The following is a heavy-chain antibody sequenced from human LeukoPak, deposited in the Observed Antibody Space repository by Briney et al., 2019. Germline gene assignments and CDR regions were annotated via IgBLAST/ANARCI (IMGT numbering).Heavy chain of an antibody. D-gene: IGHD3-10*01. J-gene: IGHJ4*02. CDR1: GFTFRSYG. Sequence: GRSLRLSCAGSGFTFRSYGMHWVRQAPGKGLEWVAVISHDGSNKYYADSVKGRSTISRDNSKNTLYLQMNSLRAEDTALYYCVRDGIRDIPGVITIRYDYWGQGTLVTVSS. V-gene: IGHV3-30*03. CDR3: VRDGIRDIPGVITIRYDY. CDR2: ISHDGSNK.